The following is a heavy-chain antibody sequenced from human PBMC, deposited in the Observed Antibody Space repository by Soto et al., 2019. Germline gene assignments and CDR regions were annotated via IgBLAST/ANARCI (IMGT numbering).Heavy chain of an antibody. V-gene: IGHV3-74*01. CDR3: VRGAGTLIDF. Sequence: EVQLAESGGGLIQPGGSLRLSCAASGFTFSSYWMHWVRQAPGKGLVWVSRINSDGSTTNYADSVKGRFTVSRDNAKNTLYLQMDSLRAEDTAVYYFVRGAGTLIDFWCQGTLVTVSS. D-gene: IGHD3-10*01. J-gene: IGHJ4*02. CDR2: INSDGSTT. CDR1: GFTFSSYW.